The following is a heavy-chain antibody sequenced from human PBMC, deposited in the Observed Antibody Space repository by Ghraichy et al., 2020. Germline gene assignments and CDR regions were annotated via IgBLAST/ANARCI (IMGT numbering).Heavy chain of an antibody. D-gene: IGHD2-21*01. CDR3: AKKYFDGFGGGWDY. CDR1: GFTFSSYA. CDR2: ISANSGAI. Sequence: GGSLRLSCAASGFTFSSYAMSWVRQAPGKGLEWVSTISANSGAIKYADSVKGRFTISRDNSKNTLYLQMDSLRAEDTAVYYCAKKYFDGFGGGWDYWGQGTPVTVSS. J-gene: IGHJ4*02. V-gene: IGHV3-23*01.